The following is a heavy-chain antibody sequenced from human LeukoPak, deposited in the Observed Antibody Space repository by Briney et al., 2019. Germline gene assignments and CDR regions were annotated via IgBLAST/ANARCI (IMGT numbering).Heavy chain of an antibody. CDR2: INSDGSST. Sequence: PGGSLRLSCAASGFTFSRYWMHWVRQAPGKGLVWVSRINSDGSSTSYADSVKGRFTISRDNAKNTLYLQMNSPRAEDTAVYYCTRGAYSSGPFDPWGQGTLVTVSS. CDR1: GFTFSRYW. D-gene: IGHD6-19*01. CDR3: TRGAYSSGPFDP. V-gene: IGHV3-74*01. J-gene: IGHJ5*02.